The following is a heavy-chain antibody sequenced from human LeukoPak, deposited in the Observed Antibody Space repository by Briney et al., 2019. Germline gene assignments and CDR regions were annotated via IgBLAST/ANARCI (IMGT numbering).Heavy chain of an antibody. CDR1: GFTFSGYP. J-gene: IGHJ4*02. Sequence: PGGSLRLSCAASGFTFSGYPIHWVRQAPGKGLEWVAVISYDGSNKYYADSVKGRFTISRDNSKNTLYLQMNSLRAEDTAVYYCARDGITGTTPLDYWGQGTLVTVSS. CDR3: ARDGITGTTPLDY. D-gene: IGHD1-7*01. CDR2: ISYDGSNK. V-gene: IGHV3-30-3*01.